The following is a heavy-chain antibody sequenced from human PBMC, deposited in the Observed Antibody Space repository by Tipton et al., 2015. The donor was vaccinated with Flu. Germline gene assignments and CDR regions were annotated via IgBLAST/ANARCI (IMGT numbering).Heavy chain of an antibody. Sequence: QLVQSGGGLVKPGGSLRLSCAASGFTFRSYMMNWVRQAPGKGLEWVSSISSSSDYTYYGDSVRGRFTISRDNAKRSLYLQMNSLRAEDTAVYYCARHDTSRSYADAFDIWGQGTMVTISS. CDR3: ARHDTSRSYADAFDI. V-gene: IGHV3-21*01. J-gene: IGHJ3*02. CDR2: ISSSSDYT. CDR1: GFTFRSYM. D-gene: IGHD1-26*01.